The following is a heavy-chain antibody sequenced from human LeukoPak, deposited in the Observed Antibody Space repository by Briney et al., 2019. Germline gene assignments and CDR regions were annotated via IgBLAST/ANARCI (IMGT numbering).Heavy chain of an antibody. J-gene: IGHJ4*02. D-gene: IGHD3-22*01. CDR3: ARNPYYYDSSGYYYVY. CDR2: INPNSGGT. V-gene: IGHV1-2*02. CDR1: GYTFTGYY. Sequence: ASVKVSCKASGYTFTGYYMHWVRQAPGQGLEWMGWINPNSGGTNYAQKLQGRVTMTTDTSTSTAYMELRSLRSDDTAVYYCARNPYYYDSSGYYYVYWGQGTLVTVSS.